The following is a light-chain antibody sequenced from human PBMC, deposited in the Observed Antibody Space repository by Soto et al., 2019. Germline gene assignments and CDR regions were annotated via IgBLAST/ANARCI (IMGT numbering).Light chain of an antibody. Sequence: DIQMTQSPSSLSASVGDSVTITCRASQGIRNNLAWYQQKPGNVPKLLIYAASTLESGVPSRFTGGGYGTDFTLTITNLQPVDVATYYCQKYKIDPWTFGQGTKVEI. CDR2: AAS. V-gene: IGKV1-27*01. J-gene: IGKJ1*01. CDR1: QGIRNN. CDR3: QKYKIDPWT.